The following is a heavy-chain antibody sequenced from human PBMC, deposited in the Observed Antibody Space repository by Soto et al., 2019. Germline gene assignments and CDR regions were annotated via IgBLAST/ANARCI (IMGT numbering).Heavy chain of an antibody. CDR2: IIPIFGTA. J-gene: IGHJ6*02. CDR1: GGTFSSYA. V-gene: IGHV1-69*06. D-gene: IGHD3-9*01. CDR3: ARVEYYDILTGYYDYYYGMDV. Sequence: GASVKVSCKASGGTFSSYAISWVRQAPGQGLEWMGGIIPIFGTANYAQKFQGRVTITADKSTSTAYMELSSLRSEGTAVYYCARVEYYDILTGYYDYYYGMDVWGQGTTVTVSS.